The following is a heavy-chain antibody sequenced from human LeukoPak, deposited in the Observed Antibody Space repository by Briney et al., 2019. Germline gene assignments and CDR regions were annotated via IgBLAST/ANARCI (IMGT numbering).Heavy chain of an antibody. Sequence: ASVKVSCKASGYTFTSYGISWVRQAPGQGLEWMGWISAYNGNTNYAQKLQGRVTMTTDTSTSTAYMELRSLRSDDTAVYYCARESIAASTDNWFDPWGQGTLVTVSS. CDR3: ARESIAASTDNWFDP. V-gene: IGHV1-18*01. CDR2: ISAYNGNT. CDR1: GYTFTSYG. J-gene: IGHJ5*02. D-gene: IGHD6-6*01.